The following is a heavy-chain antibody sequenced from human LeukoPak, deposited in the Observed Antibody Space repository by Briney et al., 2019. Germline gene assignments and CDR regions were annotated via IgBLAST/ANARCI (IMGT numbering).Heavy chain of an antibody. D-gene: IGHD6-13*01. CDR1: GFTFSSYA. CDR2: ISGSGGST. J-gene: IGHJ6*02. CDR3: AKDRSDNSSWYCMDV. V-gene: IGHV3-23*01. Sequence: GGSLRLSCAASGFTFSSYAMSWVRQAPGKGLEWVSAISGSGGSTYYADSVKGRFTISRDNSKNTLYLQINSLRADDTAVYYCAKDRSDNSSWYCMDVWGQGTTVTVSS.